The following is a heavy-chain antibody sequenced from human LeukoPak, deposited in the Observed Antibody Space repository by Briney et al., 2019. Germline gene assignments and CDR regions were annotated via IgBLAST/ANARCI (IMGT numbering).Heavy chain of an antibody. CDR1: GGSISSTSYY. CDR2: IYHSGTT. D-gene: IGHD5-12*01. CDR3: ARLTVATRDRHFDY. J-gene: IGHJ4*02. Sequence: SETLSLTCTVSGGSISSTSYYWGWIRQPPGKGLECIGSIYHSGTTYDNPSLKSRVAISVDTSKNQFSLKLSSVTATDTAVYYCARLTVATRDRHFDYWGQGTLVTVSS. V-gene: IGHV4-39*01.